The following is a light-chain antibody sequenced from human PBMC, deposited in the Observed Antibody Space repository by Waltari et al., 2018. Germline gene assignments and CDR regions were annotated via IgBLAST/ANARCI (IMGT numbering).Light chain of an antibody. CDR2: GAS. J-gene: IGKJ2*01. Sequence: DIQMTQSPSSLSASVGDRVTITCRASQGISNSLAWYQQKPGKAPKLLLYGASRLESGVPPRSSGSGSGTDYTLTISSLQPDDFATYYCQQYYFTPYTFGQGTKLDIK. CDR3: QQYYFTPYT. V-gene: IGKV1-NL1*01. CDR1: QGISNS.